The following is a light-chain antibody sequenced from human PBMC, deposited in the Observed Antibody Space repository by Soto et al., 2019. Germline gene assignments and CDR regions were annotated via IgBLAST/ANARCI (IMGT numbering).Light chain of an antibody. J-gene: IGLJ2*01. CDR2: EGS. Sequence: QSVLTQPASVSGSPGQSITISCTGTSSDVGSYNLVSWYQQHPGKAPKLIIYEGSKRPPGVSSRFSDSTSGNTASLTISGLQAEDVADYYRCSCAGSSTLFGGGSKVTVL. CDR3: CSCAGSSTL. V-gene: IGLV2-23*01. CDR1: SSDVGSYNL.